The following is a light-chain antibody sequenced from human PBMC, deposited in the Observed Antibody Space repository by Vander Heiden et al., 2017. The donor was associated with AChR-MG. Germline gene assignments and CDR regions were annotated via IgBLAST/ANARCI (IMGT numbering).Light chain of an antibody. J-gene: IGKJ2*01. V-gene: IGKV3-15*01. CDR2: GAS. CDR1: QSVRSN. Sequence: EIVMTPSPATLSVSPGESATLSCRASQSVRSNLAWYQPKPGQAPRLLIYGASTRATGIPARFSGSGSGTEFTLTISSLQSEDFAVYYCQQYNTWPPATFASETKLEI. CDR3: QQYNTWPPAT.